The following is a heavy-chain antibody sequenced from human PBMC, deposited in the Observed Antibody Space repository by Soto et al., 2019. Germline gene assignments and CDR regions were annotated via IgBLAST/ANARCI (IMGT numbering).Heavy chain of an antibody. CDR1: GFPFSSYG. J-gene: IGHJ6*02. D-gene: IGHD5-12*01. Sequence: GGSLRLSCAASGFPFSSYGMHWVRQAPGKGLEWVAVIWYDGSNKWYADSVKGRFTISRDNSKNTLYLQMNSLRAEDTAVYSCARDRGYSGYDSPRFYYGMDVWGQGTTVTVSS. CDR3: ARDRGYSGYDSPRFYYGMDV. CDR2: IWYDGSNK. V-gene: IGHV3-33*01.